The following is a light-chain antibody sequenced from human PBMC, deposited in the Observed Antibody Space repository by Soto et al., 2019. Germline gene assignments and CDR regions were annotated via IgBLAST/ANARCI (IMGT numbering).Light chain of an antibody. Sequence: DIQLTQSPSFLSASLGDRVTITCRASQGIGSYLAWYQQKPGKAPRLLIYAASTLQSGVPSRFGGSGSDTEFTLTISSLQPEDFATYYCQQLNNYPLTFGGGTKVEIK. CDR2: AAS. CDR1: QGIGSY. V-gene: IGKV1-9*01. CDR3: QQLNNYPLT. J-gene: IGKJ4*01.